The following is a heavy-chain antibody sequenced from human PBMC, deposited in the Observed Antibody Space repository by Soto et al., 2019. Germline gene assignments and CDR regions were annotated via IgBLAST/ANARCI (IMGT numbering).Heavy chain of an antibody. CDR2: IDPSDSYT. J-gene: IGHJ6*02. Sequence: GESLKISCKGSGYSFTSYWISWVRQMPGKGLEWMGRIDPSDSYTNYSPSFQGHVTISADKSISTAYLQWSSLKASDTAMYYCASNRYCSNGVCSEKVYGMDVWGQGTTVPVSS. D-gene: IGHD2-8*01. CDR1: GYSFTSYW. V-gene: IGHV5-10-1*01. CDR3: ASNRYCSNGVCSEKVYGMDV.